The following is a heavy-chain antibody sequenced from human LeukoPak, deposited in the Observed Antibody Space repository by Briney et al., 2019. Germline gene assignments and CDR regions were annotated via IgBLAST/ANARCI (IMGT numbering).Heavy chain of an antibody. CDR2: IYPSGTT. Sequence: SETLSLTCTVSGAAISNYYWTWIRQPAAKGLEWIGRIYPSGTTNYNPSLKGRVTMSVDTSNNQFSLKLSSVTAADTAVYYCARNYYDRSNFDYWGQGTLVTVSS. CDR1: GAAISNYY. J-gene: IGHJ4*02. CDR3: ARNYYDRSNFDY. D-gene: IGHD3-22*01. V-gene: IGHV4-4*07.